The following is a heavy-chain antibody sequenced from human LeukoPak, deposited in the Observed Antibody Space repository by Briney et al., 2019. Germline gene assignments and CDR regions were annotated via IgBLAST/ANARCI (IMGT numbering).Heavy chain of an antibody. CDR3: ARDLGYCPTTGCYQSRFDP. V-gene: IGHV4-30-2*01. CDR1: GGSISSGGYY. Sequence: PSETLSLTCTVSGGSISSGGYYWSWIRQPPGKGLEWIGYIYHSGSTYYNPSLKSRVTISVDRSKNQFSLKLSSVIAADTAVYYCARDLGYCPTTGCYQSRFDPWGQGTLVTVSS. D-gene: IGHD2-2*01. J-gene: IGHJ5*02. CDR2: IYHSGST.